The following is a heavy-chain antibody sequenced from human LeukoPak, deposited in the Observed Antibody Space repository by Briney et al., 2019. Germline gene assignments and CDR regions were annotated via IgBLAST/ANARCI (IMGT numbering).Heavy chain of an antibody. CDR2: IRYDGSNK. J-gene: IGHJ6*03. CDR1: GFTFSSYG. D-gene: IGHD6-19*01. V-gene: IGHV3-30*02. CDR3: SSSGWYGKWYYYYYMDV. Sequence: PGGSLRLSCAASGFTFSSYGMHWVRQAPGKGLEWVAFIRYDGSNKYYADSVKGRFTISRDNSKNTLYLQMNSLRAEDTAVYYCSSSGWYGKWYYYYYMDVWGKGTTVTISS.